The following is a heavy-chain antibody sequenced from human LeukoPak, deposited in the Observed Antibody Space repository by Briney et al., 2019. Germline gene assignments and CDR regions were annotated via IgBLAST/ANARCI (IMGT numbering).Heavy chain of an antibody. V-gene: IGHV1-2*02. Sequence: ASVKVSCKASGYTFTGYYMHWVRQAPGQGFEWMGWINPNSGGTNYAQKFQGRVTMTRDTSISTAYMELSRLRSDDTAVYYCARGGAYTVNCGGDCAPFYYYGMDVWGQGTTVTVSS. CDR1: GYTFTGYY. D-gene: IGHD2-21*02. CDR2: INPNSGGT. CDR3: ARGGAYTVNCGGDCAPFYYYGMDV. J-gene: IGHJ6*02.